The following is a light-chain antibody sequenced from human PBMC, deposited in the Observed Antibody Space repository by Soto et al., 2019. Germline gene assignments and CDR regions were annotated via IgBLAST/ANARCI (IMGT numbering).Light chain of an antibody. J-gene: IGKJ1*01. CDR2: DES. CDR1: QSASSY. V-gene: IGKV3-11*01. Sequence: VLTQSPATLSLSPGERATLSCRASQSASSYLAWYQKQTGQPPRILIYDESTEATGIPDRLSGSGSGTDLTLTISRLEPEDFAVYYCQKRNSSTWTCGQGTKVDIK. CDR3: QKRNSSTWT.